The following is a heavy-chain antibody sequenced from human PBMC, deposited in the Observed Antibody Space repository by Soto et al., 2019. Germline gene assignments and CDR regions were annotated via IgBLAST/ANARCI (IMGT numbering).Heavy chain of an antibody. CDR2: INPNSGGT. V-gene: IGHV1-2*02. D-gene: IGHD3-22*01. J-gene: IGHJ4*02. Sequence: GASVKVSCKASGYTFTGYYMHWVRQAPGQGLEWMGWINPNSGGTNYAQKFQGRVTMTRDTSISTAYMELSRLRSDDTAVYYCARAITMIVTALAYWGQGTLVTSPQ. CDR1: GYTFTGYY. CDR3: ARAITMIVTALAY.